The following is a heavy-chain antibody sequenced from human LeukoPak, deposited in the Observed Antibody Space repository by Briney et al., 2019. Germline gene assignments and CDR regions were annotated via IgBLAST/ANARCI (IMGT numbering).Heavy chain of an antibody. J-gene: IGHJ4*02. CDR1: GGSISSTNW. Sequence: SGTLSLTCAVSGGSISSTNWWNWVRQPPGKGLEWIGEIYHTGSTNCNPSLKSRVTISVDKSNNQFSLKLSSVTAADTAVYYCARVRGKYNSGLYYFDYWGQGTLVTVS. CDR3: ARVRGKYNSGLYYFDY. V-gene: IGHV4-4*02. D-gene: IGHD6-19*01. CDR2: IYHTGST.